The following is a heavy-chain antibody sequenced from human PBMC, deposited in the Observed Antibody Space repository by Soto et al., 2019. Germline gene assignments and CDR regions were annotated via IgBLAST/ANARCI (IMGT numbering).Heavy chain of an antibody. Sequence: TGWSLRLSCSSSEFTFITYAMHWVRQAPGKGLEYVSSISSNGGSTYYADSVKGRFIISRDNSKNTLYLQMSSLRGEDTAVYYCVKDRYVDYWGQGTLVTVSS. CDR3: VKDRYVDY. CDR2: ISSNGGST. CDR1: EFTFITYA. J-gene: IGHJ4*02. V-gene: IGHV3-64D*06.